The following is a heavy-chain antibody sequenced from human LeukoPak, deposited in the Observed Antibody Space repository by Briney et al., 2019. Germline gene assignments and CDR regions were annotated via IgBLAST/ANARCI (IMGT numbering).Heavy chain of an antibody. CDR1: GLTFGVYW. D-gene: IGHD3-10*01. Sequence: GGSLRLPCAASGLTFGVYWMQWVRQAPGRGLEWVASIKDYGSEKYYVDSVKGRFTISRDNAKNSLYLEMNSLRAEDTAVFYCGRVINIYDVMDVWGQGTTVTVSS. CDR3: GRVINIYDVMDV. J-gene: IGHJ6*02. V-gene: IGHV3-7*04. CDR2: IKDYGSEK.